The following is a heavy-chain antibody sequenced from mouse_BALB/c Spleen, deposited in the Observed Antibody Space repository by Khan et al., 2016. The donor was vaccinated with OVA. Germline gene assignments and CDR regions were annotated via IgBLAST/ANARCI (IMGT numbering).Heavy chain of an antibody. J-gene: IGHJ1*01. CDR3: ASGGYWYFDV. D-gene: IGHD1-1*02. V-gene: IGHV9-3-1*01. CDR2: INTYTGEP. CDR1: GYTFTNYG. Sequence: QLLETGPELKKPAETVKISCKVSGYTFTNYGMNWVKQAPGKGLKWMGWINTYTGEPTYADDFKGRFAFSLETSASTAYLQINNLKNEDTATYFCASGGYWYFDVWGAGTTVTVSS.